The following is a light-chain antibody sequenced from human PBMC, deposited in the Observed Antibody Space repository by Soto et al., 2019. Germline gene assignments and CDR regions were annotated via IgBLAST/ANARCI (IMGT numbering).Light chain of an antibody. J-gene: IGKJ3*01. CDR2: DGS. CDR1: QSVSGY. CDR3: QQRSNWLIS. V-gene: IGKV3-11*01. Sequence: EIVLTQSPATLSLSPGERATLSCRASQSVSGYLAWYQQKPGQAPRLLIYDGSHRAAGIPSRFSGSGSGTDFTLTISCLEPEDFAVYYWQQRSNWLISFGPGTKVDIK.